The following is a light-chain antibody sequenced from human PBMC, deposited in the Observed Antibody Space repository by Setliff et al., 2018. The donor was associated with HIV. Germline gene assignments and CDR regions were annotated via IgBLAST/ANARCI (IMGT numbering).Light chain of an antibody. Sequence: QSALAQPASVSGSPGQSITISCRGTSSDVGGYNYVSWYQQHPGKAPKLIIYEVSKWPSGVSNHFSGSKSGNTASLTISGLQTEDEAEYYCCSYASTGSFVFGTGTKVTVL. CDR3: CSYASTGSFV. CDR1: SSDVGGYNY. V-gene: IGLV2-23*02. J-gene: IGLJ1*01. CDR2: EVS.